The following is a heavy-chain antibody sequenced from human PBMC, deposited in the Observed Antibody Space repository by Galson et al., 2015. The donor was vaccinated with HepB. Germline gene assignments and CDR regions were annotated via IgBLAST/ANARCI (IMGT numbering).Heavy chain of an antibody. CDR2: ISWSSSTV. CDR3: TKDIKGSYGGHNWFDP. Sequence: SLRLSCAASGFTFGDYAMHWVRQAPGKGLEWVSGISWSSSTVGYADSVKGRFTISRDNAKNSLYLQMNSLRVEDTALYYCTKDIKGSYGGHNWFDPWGQGTLVTVSS. V-gene: IGHV3-9*01. CDR1: GFTFGDYA. D-gene: IGHD1-26*01. J-gene: IGHJ5*02.